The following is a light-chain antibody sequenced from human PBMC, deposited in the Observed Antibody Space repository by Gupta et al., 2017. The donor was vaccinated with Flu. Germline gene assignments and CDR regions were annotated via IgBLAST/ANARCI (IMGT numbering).Light chain of an antibody. J-gene: IGLJ1*01. CDR3: SAYASGSTSYL. CDR1: GGDVGGYNY. V-gene: IGLV2-14*01. CDR2: EVS. Sequence: QSALTQPASVSGSPGQSITISCTGPGGDVGGYNYVSWYQKHPGKVPKLVIFEVSHRTSGVSNRFSGSKSGDTASLTISGLQAEDEADYHCSAYASGSTSYLFGTGTKVTVL.